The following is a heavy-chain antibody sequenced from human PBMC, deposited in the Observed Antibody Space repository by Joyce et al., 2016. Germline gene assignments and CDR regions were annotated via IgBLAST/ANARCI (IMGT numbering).Heavy chain of an antibody. Sequence: EVQLVESGGGLVQPGRSLRLSCAASGFTFDDYAMHWVREAPGKGLEWVSVISWNSGSLCYADSVKGRFTISRDNAKNSLYLQMNSLRVEDTALYYCAKALGPTEDWFDPCGQGTLVTVSS. V-gene: IGHV3-9*01. D-gene: IGHD4-11*01. CDR3: AKALGPTEDWFDP. J-gene: IGHJ5*02. CDR1: GFTFDDYA. CDR2: ISWNSGSL.